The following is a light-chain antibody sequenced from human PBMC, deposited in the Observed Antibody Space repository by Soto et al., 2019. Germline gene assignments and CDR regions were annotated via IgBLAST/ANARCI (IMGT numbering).Light chain of an antibody. CDR1: ISNIGSNS. Sequence: QPVLTQPPSASGTPGQRVTISCSGSISNIGSNSVNWYQQLPGTAPKLLMYRNNVRPSGVPDRFSGSKSGTSASLAISGLQSEDEADYYCAAWDDSLNGLYVFGTGTKLTVL. CDR2: RNN. J-gene: IGLJ1*01. V-gene: IGLV1-44*01. CDR3: AAWDDSLNGLYV.